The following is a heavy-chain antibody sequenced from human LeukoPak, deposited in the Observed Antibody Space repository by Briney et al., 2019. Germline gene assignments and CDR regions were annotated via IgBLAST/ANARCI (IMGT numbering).Heavy chain of an antibody. CDR3: ARVSRYYDSSGYIY. V-gene: IGHV1-2*02. Sequence: ASVKVSCKASGYTFTSYFMHWVRQAPGQGLEWMGWINPNSGGTNYAQKFQGRVTMTRDTSISTAYMELSRLRSDDTAVYCCARVSRYYDSSGYIYWGQGTLVTVSS. CDR2: INPNSGGT. D-gene: IGHD3-22*01. CDR1: GYTFTSYF. J-gene: IGHJ4*02.